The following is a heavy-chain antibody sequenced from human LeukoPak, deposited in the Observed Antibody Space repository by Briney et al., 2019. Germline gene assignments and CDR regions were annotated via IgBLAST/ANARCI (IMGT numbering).Heavy chain of an antibody. V-gene: IGHV3-7*03. CDR1: GFTFSSYW. Sequence: PGGSLRLSCTASGFTFSSYWMSWVRQAPGKGLEWVASINHNGNVNYYVDSVKGRFTISRDNAKNSLYLQMRNLRAEDTAVYFCARGGGLDVWGQGATVTVSS. D-gene: IGHD3-16*01. CDR3: ARGGGLDV. CDR2: INHNGNVN. J-gene: IGHJ6*02.